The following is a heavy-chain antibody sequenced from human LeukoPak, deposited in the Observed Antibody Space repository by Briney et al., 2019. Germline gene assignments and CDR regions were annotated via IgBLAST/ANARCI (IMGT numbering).Heavy chain of an antibody. Sequence: PSQTLSLTCTVSGGSISSGDYYWSWIRQPPGKGLEWIGYIYYSGSTYYNPSLKSRVTISVDTSKNQFSLKLSSVTAAVTAVYYCARDAYYYDSSGYSPYFDYWGQGTLVTVSS. D-gene: IGHD3-22*01. CDR1: GGSISSGDYY. J-gene: IGHJ4*02. CDR3: ARDAYYYDSSGYSPYFDY. CDR2: IYYSGST. V-gene: IGHV4-30-4*08.